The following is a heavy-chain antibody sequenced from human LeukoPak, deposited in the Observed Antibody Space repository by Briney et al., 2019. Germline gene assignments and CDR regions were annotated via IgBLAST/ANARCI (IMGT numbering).Heavy chain of an antibody. CDR1: VGSLHSGDYF. D-gene: IGHD2-15*01. V-gene: IGHV4-30-4*01. CDR2: NYYSGST. Sequence: SHTQSLPRIVCVGSLHSGDYFWSWIRQPPGRGLEWVGYNYYSGSTYYKPPLKSRVTISVDTSKNQFSLKLSSVTAADTAVYYCARGNCSGGSCYSWYVDLWGRGTLVTVSS. J-gene: IGHJ2*01. CDR3: ARGNCSGGSCYSWYVDL.